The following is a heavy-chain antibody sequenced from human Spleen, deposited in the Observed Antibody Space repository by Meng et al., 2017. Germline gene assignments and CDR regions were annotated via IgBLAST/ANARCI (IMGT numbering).Heavy chain of an antibody. D-gene: IGHD4-11*01. CDR3: ARGPTTMAHDFDY. CDR1: GWSFSDYY. J-gene: IGHJ4*02. Sequence: QVQLQQWCAGLLKPSETLSLTCVVSGWSFSDYYWSWIRQPPGKGLEWIGEINHSGSTNYNPSLESRATISVDTSQNNLSLKLSSVTAADSAVYYCARGPTTMAHDFDYWGQGTLVTVSS. CDR2: INHSGST. V-gene: IGHV4-34*01.